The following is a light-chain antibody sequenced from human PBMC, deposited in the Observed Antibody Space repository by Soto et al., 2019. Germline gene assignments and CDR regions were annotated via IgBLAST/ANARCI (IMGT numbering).Light chain of an antibody. V-gene: IGLV2-8*01. CDR1: SSDIGGYTY. J-gene: IGLJ1*01. CDR2: EVS. Sequence: QSALTQPPSASGSPGQSVTISCTGTSSDIGGYTYVSWYQHHPGKAPKLMIYEVSRRPSGVPDRFSGSKSGNTASLTVSVLRVEDGVVYSSPSYAGTNSFVFETGTKYTFL. CDR3: PSYAGTNSFV.